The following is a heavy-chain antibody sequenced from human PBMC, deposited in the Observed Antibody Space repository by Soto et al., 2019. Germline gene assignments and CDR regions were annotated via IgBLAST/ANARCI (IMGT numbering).Heavy chain of an antibody. Sequence: SETLSLTCAVYGGSFSGYYWSWIRQPPGKGLEWIGEINHSGSTNYNPSLKSRVTISVDTSKNQFSLKLSSVTAADTAVYYCARDTVLRFLEWFKSRDVPYYYGMDVCGQGTTVTVSS. J-gene: IGHJ6*02. V-gene: IGHV4-34*01. CDR2: INHSGST. D-gene: IGHD3-3*01. CDR1: GGSFSGYY. CDR3: ARDTVLRFLEWFKSRDVPYYYGMDV.